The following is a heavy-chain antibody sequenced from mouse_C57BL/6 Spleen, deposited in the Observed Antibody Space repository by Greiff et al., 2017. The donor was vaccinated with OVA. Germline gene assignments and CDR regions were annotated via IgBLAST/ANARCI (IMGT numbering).Heavy chain of an antibody. CDR2: IYPRDGST. D-gene: IGHD1-1*01. Sequence: QVTLKVSGPELVKPGASVKLSCKASGYTFTSYDINWVKQRPGQGLEWIGWIYPRDGSTKYNEKFKGKATLTVDTSSSTAYMELHSLTSEDSAVYFCARETTVVARNFDYWRQGTTLTVSS. CDR3: ARETTVVARNFDY. J-gene: IGHJ2*01. CDR1: GYTFTSYD. V-gene: IGHV1-85*01.